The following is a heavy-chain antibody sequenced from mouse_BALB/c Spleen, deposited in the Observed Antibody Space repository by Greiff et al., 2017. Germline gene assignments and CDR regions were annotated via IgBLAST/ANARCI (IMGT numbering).Heavy chain of an antibody. Sequence: VQLQQSGAELVRPGASVTLSCKASGYTFTDYEMHWVKQTPVHGLEWIGAIDPETGGTAYNQKFKGKATLTADKSSSTAYMELRSLTSEDSAVYYCTRGGRRGDYYAMDYWGQGTSVTVSS. CDR3: TRGGRRGDYYAMDY. V-gene: IGHV1-15*01. D-gene: IGHD2-12*01. CDR1: GYTFTDYE. J-gene: IGHJ4*01. CDR2: IDPETGGT.